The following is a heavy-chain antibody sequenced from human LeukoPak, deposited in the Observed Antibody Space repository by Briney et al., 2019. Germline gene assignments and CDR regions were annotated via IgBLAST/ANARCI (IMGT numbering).Heavy chain of an antibody. CDR3: ASIAAAGTEAFDY. CDR2: IYYSGST. J-gene: IGHJ4*02. Sequence: SETLSLTCTVSGGSISSGDYYWSWIRQPPGKGLEWIGYIYYSGSTYYNPSLKGRVTISVDTSKNQFSLKLSSVTAADTAVYYCASIAAAGTEAFDYWGQGTLVTVSS. CDR1: GGSISSGDYY. D-gene: IGHD6-13*01. V-gene: IGHV4-30-4*01.